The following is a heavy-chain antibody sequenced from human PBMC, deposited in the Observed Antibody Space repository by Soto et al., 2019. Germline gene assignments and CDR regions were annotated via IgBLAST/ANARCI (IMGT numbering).Heavy chain of an antibody. CDR3: ARDLYSNFQYYFDY. Sequence: GGSLRLSCAASGFTFSSYAMHWVRQAPGKGLEWVAVISYDGSNKYYADSVKGRFTISRDNSKNTLYLQMNSLRAEDTAVYYCARDLYSNFQYYFDYWGQGTLVTVSS. V-gene: IGHV3-30-3*01. CDR2: ISYDGSNK. J-gene: IGHJ4*02. D-gene: IGHD4-4*01. CDR1: GFTFSSYA.